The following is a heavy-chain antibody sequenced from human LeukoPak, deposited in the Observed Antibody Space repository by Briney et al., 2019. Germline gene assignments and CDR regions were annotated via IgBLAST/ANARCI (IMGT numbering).Heavy chain of an antibody. CDR2: ISSSSSTI. Sequence: GGSLRLSCAASGLTFSSYSMNWVRQAPGKGLEWVSYISSSSSTIYYADSVKGRFTISRDNAKNSLYLQMNSLRAEDTAVYYRARDSANMDVWGKGTTVTVSS. CDR3: ARDSANMDV. V-gene: IGHV3-48*01. D-gene: IGHD6-25*01. CDR1: GLTFSSYS. J-gene: IGHJ6*03.